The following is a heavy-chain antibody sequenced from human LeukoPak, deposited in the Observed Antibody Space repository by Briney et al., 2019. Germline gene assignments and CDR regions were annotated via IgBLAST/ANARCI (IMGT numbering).Heavy chain of an antibody. CDR1: GYTFTSYD. J-gene: IGHJ4*02. V-gene: IGHV1-8*01. CDR2: MNPNSGNT. Sequence: ASVRVSCKASGYTFTSYDINWVRQATGQGLEWMGWMNPNSGNTGYAQKFQGRVTMTTDTSTSTAYMELRSLRSDDTAVYYCARALGRYYYDSSGPPDFDYWGQGTLVTVSS. D-gene: IGHD3-22*01. CDR3: ARALGRYYYDSSGPPDFDY.